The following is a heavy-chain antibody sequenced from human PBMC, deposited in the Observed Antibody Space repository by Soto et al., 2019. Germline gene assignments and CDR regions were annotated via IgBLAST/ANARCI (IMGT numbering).Heavy chain of an antibody. J-gene: IGHJ6*02. CDR1: GYSFVNYW. D-gene: IGHD1-26*01. Sequence: PGESLKISCQGSGYSFVNYWIAWVRQMPGKGLEWMGIIYPDDSDRRYSPSFQGQVTVSVDKSINTAYLQWSSLRASDTAVYYCARQGSKGGAYFYGMDVWGPGTTVTVSS. CDR3: ARQGSKGGAYFYGMDV. CDR2: IYPDDSDR. V-gene: IGHV5-51*01.